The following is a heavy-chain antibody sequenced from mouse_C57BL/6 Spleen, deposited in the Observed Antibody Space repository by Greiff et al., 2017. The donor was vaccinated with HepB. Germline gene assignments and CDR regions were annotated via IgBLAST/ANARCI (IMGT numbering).Heavy chain of an antibody. CDR2: ISSGSSTI. V-gene: IGHV5-17*01. D-gene: IGHD2-1*01. J-gene: IGHJ4*01. CDR3: ARGYYGNYLLSMDY. CDR1: GFTFSDYG. Sequence: EVQLQESGGGLVKPGGSLKLSCAASGFTFSDYGMHWVRQAPEKGLEWVAYISSGSSTIYYADTVKGRFTISRDNAKNTLFLQMTSLRSEDTAMYYCARGYYGNYLLSMDYWGQGTSVTVSS.